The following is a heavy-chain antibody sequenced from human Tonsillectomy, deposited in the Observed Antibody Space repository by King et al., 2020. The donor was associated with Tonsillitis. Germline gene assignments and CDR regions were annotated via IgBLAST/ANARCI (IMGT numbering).Heavy chain of an antibody. J-gene: IGHJ3*02. CDR2: IYYNGNT. D-gene: IGHD3-16*01. CDR1: GGSINSYY. Sequence: VQLQESGPGLVKPSETLSLTCTVSGGSINSYYWSWIRQPPGKGLEWIGYIYYNGNTNYNPSLKSRVTISVDTSKNQFSLKVSSVTAADTAVYYCARGPSGNYGVASDIWGQGTMVTVFS. CDR3: ARGPSGNYGVASDI. V-gene: IGHV4-59*01.